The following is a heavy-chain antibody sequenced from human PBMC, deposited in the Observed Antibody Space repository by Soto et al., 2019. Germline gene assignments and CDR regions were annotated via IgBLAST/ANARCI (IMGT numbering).Heavy chain of an antibody. CDR2: ISYDGTNK. Sequence: QVQLVESGGGEVQPGRSLTISCAASGFTFSTYGMHWVRQTPGKGLEWVAVISYDGTNKFYSDSVKGRFTISRDNFKNTLTLQMNSLRADDTAVYSCATDLQSYGDYAYYCSGMDVWGLGTRVTVSS. CDR3: ATDLQSYGDYAYYCSGMDV. J-gene: IGHJ6*02. V-gene: IGHV3-30*03. CDR1: GFTFSTYG. D-gene: IGHD4-17*01.